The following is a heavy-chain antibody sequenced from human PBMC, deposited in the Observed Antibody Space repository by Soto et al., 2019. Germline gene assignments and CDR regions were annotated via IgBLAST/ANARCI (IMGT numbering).Heavy chain of an antibody. D-gene: IGHD3-16*01. Sequence: ASVKVSCKVSGYTLTELSMHWVRQAPGKGLEWMGGFDPEDGETIYAQKFQGRVTMTEDTSTDTAYMELSSLRSEDTGVYYCAMRGFGGHTRGYWFDPWGQGTLVTVSS. CDR2: FDPEDGET. V-gene: IGHV1-24*01. J-gene: IGHJ5*02. CDR1: GYTLTELS. CDR3: AMRGFGGHTRGYWFDP.